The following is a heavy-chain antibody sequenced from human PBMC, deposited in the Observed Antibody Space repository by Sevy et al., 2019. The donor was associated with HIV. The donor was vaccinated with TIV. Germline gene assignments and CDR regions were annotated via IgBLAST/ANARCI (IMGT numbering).Heavy chain of an antibody. V-gene: IGHV3-49*04. CDR3: TRWKAAQSIFDY. CDR2: LKSDVYGGTV. D-gene: IGHD6-13*01. CDR1: GFTFGDYC. Sequence: GGSLRLSCTASGFTFGDYCMSWVRQAPGKGLEWVAFLKSDVYGGTVDHAAFVRGGFVISRDDSNTIAYLQMNDLKTEDTGVYYCTRWKAAQSIFDYWGQGALVTVSS. J-gene: IGHJ4*02.